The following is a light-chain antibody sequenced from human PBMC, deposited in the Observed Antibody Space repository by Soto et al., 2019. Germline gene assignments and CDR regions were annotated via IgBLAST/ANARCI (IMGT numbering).Light chain of an antibody. CDR3: SSYTSSSTLEV. V-gene: IGLV2-14*01. J-gene: IGLJ2*01. CDR1: SSDVGGYNY. CDR2: DVT. Sequence: QSALTQPASVSGSPVQSITISCTGTSSDVGGYNYVSWYQQHPGKAPKLMIFDVTYRPSGVSNRFSGYKSGNTASLTISGLQPEDEADYYCSSYTSSSTLEVLGGGNKLTVL.